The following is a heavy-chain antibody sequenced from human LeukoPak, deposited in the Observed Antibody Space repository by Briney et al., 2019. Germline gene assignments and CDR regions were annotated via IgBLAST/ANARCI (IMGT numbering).Heavy chain of an antibody. J-gene: IGHJ4*02. CDR3: TTAMIVVVSPSTFDY. Sequence: GGSLRLSCTASGFTFGDYAMSWGREAPGKGLEWVGFIRSKTYGGTTEYAASVKSRFTISTDDSKSIAYFQMNRLKTEDTAVYYCTTAMIVVVSPSTFDYGGQGTLVTVSS. D-gene: IGHD3-22*01. CDR1: GFTFGDYA. CDR2: IRSKTYGGTT. V-gene: IGHV3-49*04.